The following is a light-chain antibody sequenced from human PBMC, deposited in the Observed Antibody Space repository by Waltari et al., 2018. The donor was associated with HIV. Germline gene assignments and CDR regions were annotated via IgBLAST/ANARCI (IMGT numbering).Light chain of an antibody. CDR2: SNN. CDR3: AAWDDSLNGSWV. CDR1: RPNIGSNN. J-gene: IGLJ3*02. Sequence: QSVLTQPPSASGTPGQRVTISCSGSRPNIGSNNGNWYQQLPGTAPKLRIYSNNQRPSGVPDRFSGSKSCTSASLAISGLQSEDEADYYCAAWDDSLNGSWVFGGGTKLTVL. V-gene: IGLV1-44*01.